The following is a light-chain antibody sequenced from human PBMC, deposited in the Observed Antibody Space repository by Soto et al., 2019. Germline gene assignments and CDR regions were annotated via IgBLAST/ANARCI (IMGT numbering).Light chain of an antibody. CDR3: QHMRT. J-gene: IGKJ1*01. CDR2: AAS. CDR1: QGISSW. Sequence: DIQMTQSPASFSASVGDRVTITCRASQGISSWLAWYQQKTGKAPKLLIYAASSLESGVPSRFSGSGFGTEFSLTISSLQPDDFGSYYCQHMRTFGQGTKVDIK. V-gene: IGKV1-12*01.